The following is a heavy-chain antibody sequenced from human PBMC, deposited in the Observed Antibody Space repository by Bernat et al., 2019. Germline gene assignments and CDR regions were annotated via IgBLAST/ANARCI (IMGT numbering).Heavy chain of an antibody. CDR2: IRSSSSTI. CDR3: AREGGLGSYLDY. Sequence: EVQLVESGGGLVQPGGSLRLSCAASGFTFSNYSMNWVRQAPGKGLEWVSYIRSSSSTIYYADSVKGRFTISRDNAKNSLYLQMNSLRAEDTAVYYCAREGGLGSYLDYWGQGTLVTVSS. CDR1: GFTFSNYS. V-gene: IGHV3-48*01. J-gene: IGHJ4*02. D-gene: IGHD3-10*01.